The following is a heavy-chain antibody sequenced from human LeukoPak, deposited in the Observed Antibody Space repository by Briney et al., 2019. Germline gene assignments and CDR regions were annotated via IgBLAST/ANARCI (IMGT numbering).Heavy chain of an antibody. V-gene: IGHV3-21*01. CDR3: AKDIFYSNGYYGMDV. D-gene: IGHD4-11*01. Sequence: GGSLRLSCAASGFTFSSHAMTWVRQAPGKGLEWVSSISSSSDYIYYGRFTISRDNAKNSLYLQMNSLRAEDTAVYYCAKDIFYSNGYYGMDVWGQGTTVTVSS. CDR2: ISSSSDYI. J-gene: IGHJ6*02. CDR1: GFTFSSHA.